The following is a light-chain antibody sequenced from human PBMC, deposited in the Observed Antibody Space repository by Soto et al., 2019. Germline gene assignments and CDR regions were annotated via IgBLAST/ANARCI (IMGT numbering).Light chain of an antibody. Sequence: QSVLTQPASVSGSPGQSITISCSGSISDVGSSGPVSWYQHHPGQVPKLIIYEGSRRPSGVSSRFSGSKTGNTASLTTTGLQAEDEASYYCCSYVGARTYVFXTGTKVTVL. J-gene: IGLJ1*01. V-gene: IGLV2-23*01. CDR1: ISDVGSSGP. CDR2: EGS. CDR3: CSYVGARTYV.